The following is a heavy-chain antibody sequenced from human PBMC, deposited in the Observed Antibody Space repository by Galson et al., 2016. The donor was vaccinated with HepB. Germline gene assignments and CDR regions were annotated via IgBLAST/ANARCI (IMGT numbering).Heavy chain of an antibody. CDR3: ARDLDKNYDQGYFQH. CDR1: GFTFSSYW. J-gene: IGHJ1*01. D-gene: IGHD1-7*01. Sequence: SLRLSCAASGFTFSSYWMSWVRQAPGKGLEWVANIKQDGSEKYYVDSVKGRFTISRDNAKKSLYLQMNSLRAEDTAVYYCARDLDKNYDQGYFQHWGQGTLVTVSS. CDR2: IKQDGSEK. V-gene: IGHV3-7*01.